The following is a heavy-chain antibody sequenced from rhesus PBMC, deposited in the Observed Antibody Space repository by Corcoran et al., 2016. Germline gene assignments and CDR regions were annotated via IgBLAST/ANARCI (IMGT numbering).Heavy chain of an antibody. CDR1: GGSISSNY. J-gene: IGHJ4*01. V-gene: IGHV4S11*01. Sequence: QVQLQESGPGLVKPLETLSLTCAVSGGSISSNYWHWIRPAPGKGLGWIGYIYGSGSSTNYNPSLKSRVTLSVDTSKNQLSLKLSSVTTADTAVYYCARHWGYDYGSSLGRFDYWGQGVLVTVSS. CDR3: ARHWGYDYGSSLGRFDY. D-gene: IGHD4-29*01. CDR2: IYGSGSST.